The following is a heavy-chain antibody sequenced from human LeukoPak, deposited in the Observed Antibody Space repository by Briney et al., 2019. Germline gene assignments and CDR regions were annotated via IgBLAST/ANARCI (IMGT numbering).Heavy chain of an antibody. Sequence: SETLSLTCAVYGGSFSGYYWSWIRQPPGKGLEWIGEINHSGSTNYNPSLKSRVTILVDTYKNQFSLKLSSVTAADSAVYYCARSRFYYYGSGSYYFDYWGQGTLVTVSS. CDR1: GGSFSGYY. CDR3: ARSRFYYYGSGSYYFDY. J-gene: IGHJ4*02. V-gene: IGHV4-34*01. D-gene: IGHD3-10*01. CDR2: INHSGST.